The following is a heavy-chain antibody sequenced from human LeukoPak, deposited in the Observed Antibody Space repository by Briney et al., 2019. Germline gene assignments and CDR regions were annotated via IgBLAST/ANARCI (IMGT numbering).Heavy chain of an antibody. J-gene: IGHJ4*02. CDR3: ASPSNMDGYSYGYHDY. CDR2: IIPIFGTA. V-gene: IGHV1-69*05. CDR1: GGTFSSYA. Sequence: GASVKVSCKASGGTFSSYATSWVRQAPGQGLEWMGGIIPIFGTANYAQKFQGRVTITTDESTSTAYMELSSLRSEDTAVYYCASPSNMDGYSYGYHDYWGQGTLVTVSS. D-gene: IGHD5-18*01.